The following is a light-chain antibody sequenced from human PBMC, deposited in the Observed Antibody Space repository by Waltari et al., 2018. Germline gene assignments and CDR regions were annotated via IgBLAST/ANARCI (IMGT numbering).Light chain of an antibody. CDR1: KLGDIY. V-gene: IGLV3-1*01. CDR2: QDT. J-gene: IGLJ2*01. CDR3: QTWDTITAI. Sequence: SFELIQPPSVAVSPGQTANITCSGDKLGDIYTYWYQQKPGQSPVAIMYQDTRRPSGIPERFSGSNSGNTSTLTISETQPVDEPDYFCQTWDTITAIFGGGTRLTVL.